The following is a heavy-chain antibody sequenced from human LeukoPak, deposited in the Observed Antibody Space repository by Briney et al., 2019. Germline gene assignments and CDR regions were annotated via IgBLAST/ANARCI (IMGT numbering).Heavy chain of an antibody. V-gene: IGHV3-74*03. CDR2: ISPDATNS. J-gene: IGHJ4*02. Sequence: GGSLRLSCAASGFTFSVYYMFWVRQAPGKGLVWVSNISPDATNSKYADFVEGRFTISRDNAKNTLYLQMNSLRVEDTTVYYCARGRYLDWLPYFFDHWGQGTLVTVSS. CDR3: ARGRYLDWLPYFFDH. CDR1: GFTFSVYY. D-gene: IGHD3-9*01.